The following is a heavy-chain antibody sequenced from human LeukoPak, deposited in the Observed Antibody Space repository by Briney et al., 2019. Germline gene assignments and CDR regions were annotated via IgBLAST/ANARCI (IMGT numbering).Heavy chain of an antibody. CDR3: ATWYYGVTAGAFDI. CDR2: IYTSGST. V-gene: IGHV4-4*07. D-gene: IGHD4-17*01. CDR1: GGSISSYY. Sequence: PSETLSLTCTVSGGSISSYYWSWIRQPAGKGLEWIGRIYTSGSTNYNPSLKSRVTMSVDTSKNQFSLKLSSVTAADTAVYYCATWYYGVTAGAFDIWGQGTMVTVSS. J-gene: IGHJ3*02.